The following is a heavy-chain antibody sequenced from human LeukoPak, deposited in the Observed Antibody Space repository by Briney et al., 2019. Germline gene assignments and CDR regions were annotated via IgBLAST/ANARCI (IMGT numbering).Heavy chain of an antibody. V-gene: IGHV3-23*01. CDR2: ISGSGGSA. CDR3: AKYQLLTKFSLDY. Sequence: PGGSLRLSCAASGFTFSSYAMSWVRQAPGKGLEWVSAISGSGGSAYYADSVKGRFTISRDNSKNTLYLQMNSLRAEDTAVYYCAKYQLLTKFSLDYWGQGTLVTVSS. CDR1: GFTFSSYA. D-gene: IGHD2-2*01. J-gene: IGHJ4*02.